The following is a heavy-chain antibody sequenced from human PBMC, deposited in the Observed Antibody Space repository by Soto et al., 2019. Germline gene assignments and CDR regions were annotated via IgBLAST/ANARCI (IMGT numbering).Heavy chain of an antibody. CDR1: GFTFSSST. CDR3: AKGYYASGSYKYGMDV. CDR2: ISSGGGGT. J-gene: IGHJ6*02. D-gene: IGHD3-10*01. Sequence: GGSLGLSCSASGFTFSSSTMNWVRQAPGEGLKWVSAISSGGGGTYYADSVKGRFTVSRDNSKNTLYLQMNSLRADDTAVYYCAKGYYASGSYKYGMDVWGQGTTVTVSS. V-gene: IGHV3-23*01.